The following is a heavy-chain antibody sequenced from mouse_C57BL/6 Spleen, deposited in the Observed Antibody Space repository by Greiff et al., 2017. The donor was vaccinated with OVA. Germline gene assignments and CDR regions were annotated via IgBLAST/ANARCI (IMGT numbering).Heavy chain of an antibody. Sequence: EVKLMESGAELVKPGASVKLSCKASGFNIKDYYMHWVKQRTEQGLEWIGGIDPEDGETKYAPKFQGKATITADTSSNTAYMQLSSLTSEDTAVYSGEGITTVHWYFDVWGTGTTVTVSS. CDR1: GFNIKDYY. D-gene: IGHD1-1*01. J-gene: IGHJ1*03. V-gene: IGHV14-2*01. CDR2: IDPEDGET. CDR3: EGITTVHWYFDV.